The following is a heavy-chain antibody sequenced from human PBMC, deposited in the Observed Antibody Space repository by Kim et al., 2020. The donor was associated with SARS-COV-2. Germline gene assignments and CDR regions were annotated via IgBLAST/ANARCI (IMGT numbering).Heavy chain of an antibody. J-gene: IGHJ4*02. CDR2: IYYSGST. D-gene: IGHD2-2*01. Sequence: SETLSLTCTVSGGSISSSSYYWGWIRQPPGKGLEWIGSIYYSGSTYYNPSLKSRVTISVDTSKNQFSLKLSSVTAADTAVYYCARRVLRGPSTYCSSTRCYFGYFDYWGQGTLVTVSS. CDR3: ARRVLRGPSTYCSSTRCYFGYFDY. V-gene: IGHV4-39*01. CDR1: GGSISSSSYY.